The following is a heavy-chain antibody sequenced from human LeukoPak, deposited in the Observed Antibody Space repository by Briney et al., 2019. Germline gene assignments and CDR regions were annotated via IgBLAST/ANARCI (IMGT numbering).Heavy chain of an antibody. CDR1: GITFSSYE. CDR2: INHRGATT. Sequence: AGGSLRLSCAASGITFSSYEMTWVRQAPGKGLEWISYINHRGATTHYADSVRGRFTISRDNTRNSLYLQLSFLRPEDTAVYYCARVIFEVSVTSVPFDLWGQGTVVTVSS. V-gene: IGHV3-48*03. J-gene: IGHJ4*02. D-gene: IGHD4-17*01. CDR3: ARVIFEVSVTSVPFDL.